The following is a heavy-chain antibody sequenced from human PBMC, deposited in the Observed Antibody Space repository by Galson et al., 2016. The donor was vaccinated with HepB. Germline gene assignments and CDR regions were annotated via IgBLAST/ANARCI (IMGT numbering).Heavy chain of an antibody. V-gene: IGHV3-11*01. CDR1: NFMFSDYP. D-gene: IGHD2-15*01. J-gene: IGHJ6*03. CDR3: ARNKALDCYGGSCFYYYDMDV. Sequence: SLRLSCAASNFMFSDYPMSWIRQAPGMGLEWLSYIRRDGTVIYYADSVKGRFSISRDDAKHSLHLQINSLRAEDTAIYYCARNKALDCYGGSCFYYYDMDVWGKGTTVIVSS. CDR2: IRRDGTVI.